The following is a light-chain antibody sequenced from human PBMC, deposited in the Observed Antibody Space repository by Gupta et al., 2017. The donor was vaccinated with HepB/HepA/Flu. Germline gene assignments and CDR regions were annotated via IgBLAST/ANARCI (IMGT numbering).Light chain of an antibody. Sequence: EIVLTQSPATLSVSPGESATLSCRASQSLSSNLAWYQQKPGQAPRLLIYGASTRATGIPARFSGSESGTEFTLTISSLQSEDFAVYYCQQYNNWPPLTFGGGTKVEIK. CDR1: QSLSSN. CDR3: QQYNNWPPLT. J-gene: IGKJ4*01. CDR2: GAS. V-gene: IGKV3-15*01.